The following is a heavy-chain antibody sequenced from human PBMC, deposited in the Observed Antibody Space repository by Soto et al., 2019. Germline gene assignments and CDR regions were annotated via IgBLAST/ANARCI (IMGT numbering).Heavy chain of an antibody. V-gene: IGHV4-59*01. CDR1: GGSISSYY. D-gene: IGHD3-10*01. Sequence: PSETLSLTCTVSGGSISSYYWSWIRQPPGKGLELVGYIYYSGSTNYNPSLKSRVTISVDTSKNQFSLKLSSVTAADTAVYYCGRDPRGNYGDPSYSDYWGQGTLVNVSS. J-gene: IGHJ4*02. CDR3: GRDPRGNYGDPSYSDY. CDR2: IYYSGST.